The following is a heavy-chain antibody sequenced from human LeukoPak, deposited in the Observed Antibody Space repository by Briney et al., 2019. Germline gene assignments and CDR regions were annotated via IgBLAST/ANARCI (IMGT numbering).Heavy chain of an antibody. D-gene: IGHD3-10*01. J-gene: IGHJ4*02. CDR3: DGNYYGSGSLDY. Sequence: SETLSLTCTVSVGSVSSDSYYWSWIRQPPGKGLEWIRYIYYSGSTNYNPSLKSRVTISVDKSKNQFSLKLRSVDDADIADCYSDGNYYGSGSLDYWGQGNLVTVSS. V-gene: IGHV4-61*01. CDR2: IYYSGST. CDR1: VGSVSSDSYY.